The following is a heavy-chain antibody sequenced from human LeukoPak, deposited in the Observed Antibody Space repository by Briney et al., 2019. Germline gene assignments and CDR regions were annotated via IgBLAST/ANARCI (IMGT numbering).Heavy chain of an antibody. Sequence: PGGSLRLSCAASGFTFSRYNMNWVRQAPGKGLEWVSSISSSSSYIYYADSVKGQFTISRDNAKNSLYLQMNSLRAEDTAVYYCARGLDNYGSGSSDWGQGTLVTVSS. CDR1: GFTFSRYN. D-gene: IGHD3-10*01. J-gene: IGHJ4*02. CDR3: ARGLDNYGSGSSD. CDR2: ISSSSSYI. V-gene: IGHV3-21*01.